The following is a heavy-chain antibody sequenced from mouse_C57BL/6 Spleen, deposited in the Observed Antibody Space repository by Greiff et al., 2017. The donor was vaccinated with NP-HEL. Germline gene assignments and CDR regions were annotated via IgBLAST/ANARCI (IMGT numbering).Heavy chain of an antibody. CDR1: GYSFTDYN. V-gene: IGHV1-39*01. Sequence: EVQLQQSGPELVKPGASVKISCKASGYSFTDYNMNWVKQSNGKSLEWIGVITPNYGTPSYNQKFKGKATLTIDQSSSTAYMQLNSLTSEDSAVYYCARRGDYDVGYFDYWGQGTTLTVSS. J-gene: IGHJ2*01. CDR2: ITPNYGTP. CDR3: ARRGDYDVGYFDY. D-gene: IGHD2-4*01.